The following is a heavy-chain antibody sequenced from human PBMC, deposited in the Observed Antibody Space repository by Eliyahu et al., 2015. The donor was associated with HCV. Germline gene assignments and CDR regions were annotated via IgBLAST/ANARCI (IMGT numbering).Heavy chain of an antibody. J-gene: IGHJ4*02. CDR2: IYYSGNT. D-gene: IGHD2-8*01. V-gene: IGHV4-39*01. Sequence: QLQLQESGPGLVKPSETLSLTXSVSXASVSXTXSXWGWIRQPPGKGLGWVGTIYYSGNTYYNPSLESRVTISVDTSKNQFSLKLSSMTAADTAVYYCARVDVRRSLNYFDHWGQGTLVTVSS. CDR1: XASVSXTXSX. CDR3: ARVDVRRSLNYFDH.